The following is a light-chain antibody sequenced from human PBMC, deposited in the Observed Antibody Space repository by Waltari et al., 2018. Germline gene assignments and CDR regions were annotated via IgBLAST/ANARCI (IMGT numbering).Light chain of an antibody. Sequence: SYELTQPPSVSVSLAQTARITCSGDALPKQFSYWYQQRPGPSPILVIYKDTERPSVIPERFSGSTSVTTVTLTLTGVQAEDEGDYYCQSTDSSGAYPVFGGGTKLTVL. V-gene: IGLV3-25*03. CDR1: ALPKQF. CDR2: KDT. CDR3: QSTDSSGAYPV. J-gene: IGLJ2*01.